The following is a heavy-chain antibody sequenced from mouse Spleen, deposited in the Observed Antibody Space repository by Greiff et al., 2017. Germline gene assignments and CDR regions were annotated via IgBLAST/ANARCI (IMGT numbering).Heavy chain of an antibody. V-gene: IGHV1-82*01. Sequence: VQLQQSGPELVKPGASVKISCKASGYAFSSSWMNWVKQRPGKGLEWIGRIYPGDGDTNYNGKFKGKATLTVDKSSSTAYMQLSSLTSEDSAVYYCARSYYRYYFDYWGQGTTLTVSS. D-gene: IGHD2-14*01. CDR1: GYAFSSSW. J-gene: IGHJ2*01. CDR2: IYPGDGDT. CDR3: ARSYYRYYFDY.